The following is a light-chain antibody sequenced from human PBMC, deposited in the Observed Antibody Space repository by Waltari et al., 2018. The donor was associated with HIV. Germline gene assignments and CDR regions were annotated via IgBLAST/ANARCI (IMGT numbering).Light chain of an antibody. V-gene: IGLV2-11*01. CDR2: DVS. CDR3: CSDVGSYTPWF. J-gene: IGLJ1*01. Sequence: QSALTQPRSVSGSPGQSVTISCTGTSSDVGGYNSVSWYQQHPGEAPKLMIYDVSKRPSGVPVRCSGSKSGNTAALTISGLQAEDEADYYCCSDVGSYTPWFFGTGTQVTVL. CDR1: SSDVGGYNS.